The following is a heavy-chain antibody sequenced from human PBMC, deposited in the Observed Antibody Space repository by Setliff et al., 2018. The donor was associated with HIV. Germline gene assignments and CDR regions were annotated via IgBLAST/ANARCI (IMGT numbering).Heavy chain of an antibody. J-gene: IGHJ3*02. D-gene: IGHD1-26*01. CDR1: GYTFTSYG. CDR2: ISAYNGNT. V-gene: IGHV1-18*01. Sequence: ASVKVSSKASGYTFTSYGISWVRQAPGQGLEWMGWISAYNGNTNYAQKLQGRVTMTTDTSTSKAYMELRSLRSDDTAVYYCARDSEWGSYIFWTFDIWGQGTMVTVSS. CDR3: ARDSEWGSYIFWTFDI.